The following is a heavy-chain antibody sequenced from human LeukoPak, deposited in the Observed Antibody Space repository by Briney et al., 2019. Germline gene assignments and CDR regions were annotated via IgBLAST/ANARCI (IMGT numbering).Heavy chain of an antibody. D-gene: IGHD4-17*01. Sequence: SETLSLTCAVYGGSFSGYYWSWIRQPPGKGLEWIGEINHSGSTYYNPSLKSRVTISVDRSKNQFSLKLSSVTAADTAVYYCARDGDYAWFDPWGQGTLVTVSS. CDR2: INHSGST. J-gene: IGHJ5*02. CDR3: ARDGDYAWFDP. V-gene: IGHV4-34*01. CDR1: GGSFSGYY.